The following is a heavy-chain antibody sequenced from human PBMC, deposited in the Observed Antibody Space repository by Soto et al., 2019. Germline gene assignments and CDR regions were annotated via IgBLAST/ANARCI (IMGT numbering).Heavy chain of an antibody. CDR1: GFTFSSYE. Sequence: PGGSLRLSCAASGFTFSSYEMNWVRQAPGKGLEWVSYITSSGSTIYYADSVKGRFTISRDNTKNSLYLQMNSLRAEDTAVYYCARMWGGYSGYSYGTYYWGQGTLVTVSS. CDR2: ITSSGSTI. CDR3: ARMWGGYSGYSYGTYY. V-gene: IGHV3-48*03. D-gene: IGHD5-18*01. J-gene: IGHJ4*02.